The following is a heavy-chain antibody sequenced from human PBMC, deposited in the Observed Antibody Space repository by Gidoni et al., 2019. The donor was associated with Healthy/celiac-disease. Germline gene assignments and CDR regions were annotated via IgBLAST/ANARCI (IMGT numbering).Heavy chain of an antibody. CDR2: INHSGST. Sequence: QVQLQQWGAGLLKPSETLSLTCAVYGGSFSGYYWSWIRQPPGKGLEWIGEINHSGSTNYNPSLKSRVTISVDTSKNQFSLKLSSVTAADTAVYYCARGLSSHRYPTLALRGGRDFDYWGQGTLVTVSS. V-gene: IGHV4-34*01. D-gene: IGHD3-10*01. J-gene: IGHJ4*02. CDR1: GGSFSGYY. CDR3: ARGLSSHRYPTLALRGGRDFDY.